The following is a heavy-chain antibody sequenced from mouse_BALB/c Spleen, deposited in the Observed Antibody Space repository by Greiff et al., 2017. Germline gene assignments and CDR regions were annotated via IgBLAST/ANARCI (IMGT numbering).Heavy chain of an antibody. J-gene: IGHJ1*01. Sequence: EVQLQQSGPELEKPGASVKISCKASGYSFTGSNMNWVKQSNGKSLEWIGNIDPYYGGTSYNQKFKGKATLTVDKSSSTAYMQLKSLTSEDSAVYYCARNPNYYGSSYWYFDVWGAGTTVTVSS. CDR3: ARNPNYYGSSYWYFDV. CDR1: GYSFTGSN. CDR2: IDPYYGGT. V-gene: IGHV1-39*01. D-gene: IGHD1-1*01.